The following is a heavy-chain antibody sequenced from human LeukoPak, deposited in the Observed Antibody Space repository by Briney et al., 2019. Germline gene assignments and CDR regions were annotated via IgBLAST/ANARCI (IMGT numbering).Heavy chain of an antibody. Sequence: GRSLRLSCAASGFTFSSYGIHWVRQAPGKGLEWVAVISYDGSNKYYAGSVKGRFTISRDNSKNTLYLQMNSLRAEDTAVYYCAKRFGWTADSYYYYGMDVWGQGTTVTVSS. CDR2: ISYDGSNK. CDR1: GFTFSSYG. J-gene: IGHJ6*02. V-gene: IGHV3-30*18. CDR3: AKRFGWTADSYYYYGMDV. D-gene: IGHD3-16*01.